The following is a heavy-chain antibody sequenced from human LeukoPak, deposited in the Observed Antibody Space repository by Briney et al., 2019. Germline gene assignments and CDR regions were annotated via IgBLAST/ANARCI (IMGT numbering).Heavy chain of an antibody. CDR3: ARATNGIAAAGPKTSYYDSSGYCDY. CDR2: MNPNSDNT. J-gene: IGHJ4*02. V-gene: IGHV1-8*01. D-gene: IGHD3-22*01. Sequence: ASVKVSCKASGYTFTSYDINWVRQATGQGLEWMGWMNPNSDNTGYAQKFQGRVTITADKSTSTAYMELSSLRSEDTAVYYCARATNGIAAAGPKTSYYDSSGYCDYWGQGTLVTVSS. CDR1: GYTFTSYD.